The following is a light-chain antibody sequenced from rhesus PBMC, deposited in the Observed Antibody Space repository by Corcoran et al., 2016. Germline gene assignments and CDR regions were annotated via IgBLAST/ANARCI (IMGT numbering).Light chain of an antibody. CDR3: LQYSSSPFT. V-gene: IGKV1-22*01. J-gene: IGKJ3*01. CDR1: QSISSW. Sequence: DIQMTQSPSSLSASVGDTVTITCRASQSISSWLDWYQQKPGKAPKPLIYKASSLQSGVPSRFSGSGSGTDFPLTISSLQPEDFATYYCLQYSSSPFTFGPGTKLDIK. CDR2: KAS.